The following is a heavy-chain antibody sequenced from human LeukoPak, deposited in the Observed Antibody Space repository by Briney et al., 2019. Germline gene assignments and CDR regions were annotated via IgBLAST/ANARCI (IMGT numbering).Heavy chain of an antibody. CDR1: GDSISGSNW. V-gene: IGHV4-4*02. CDR3: ARGADYYGV. J-gene: IGHJ4*02. Sequence: SGTLSLTCDVSGDSISGSNWWNWVRQPPGKGLEWIGGIYHSGSTNYNPSLKSRVTISVDTSKKQFSLKLSSVTAADTAVYYCARGADYYGVWGQGTLVTVSS. D-gene: IGHD3-10*01. CDR2: IYHSGST.